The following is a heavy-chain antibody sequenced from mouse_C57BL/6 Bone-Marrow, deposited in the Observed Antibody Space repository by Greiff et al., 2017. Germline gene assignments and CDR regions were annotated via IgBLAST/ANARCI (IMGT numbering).Heavy chain of an antibody. CDR1: GYAFSSSW. CDR2: IYPGGGDT. CDR3: ATYSNYGTWFAY. V-gene: IGHV1-82*01. D-gene: IGHD2-5*01. Sequence: QVQLQQSGPELVKPGASVKISCKASGYAFSSSWMNWVKQRPGQGLEWIGRIYPGGGDTNYNGKFKGKATLTADKSSSTAYMQLSSLTSEDSAVYFCATYSNYGTWFAYWGQGTLVTVSA. J-gene: IGHJ3*01.